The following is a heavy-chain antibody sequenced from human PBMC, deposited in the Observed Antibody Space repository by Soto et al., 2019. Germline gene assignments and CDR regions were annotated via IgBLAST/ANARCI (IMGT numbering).Heavy chain of an antibody. CDR1: GFTFNTYG. CDR3: ARATSWEWLDP. J-gene: IGHJ5*02. CDR2: IWYDGTNT. V-gene: IGHV3-33*01. D-gene: IGHD1-26*01. Sequence: QVQLVESGGGVVQPGRSLRLSCAASGFTFNTYGMHWVRQAPGKGLEWVALIWYDGTNTYYADSVKGRFTISRDNSKSMLYLQMNSLRAEDTAVYFCARATSWEWLDPWGQGTLVTVSS.